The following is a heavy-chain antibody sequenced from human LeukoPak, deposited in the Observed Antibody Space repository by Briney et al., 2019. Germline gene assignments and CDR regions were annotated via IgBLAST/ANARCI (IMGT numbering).Heavy chain of an antibody. J-gene: IGHJ4*02. V-gene: IGHV1-2*02. CDR1: GYTFTGYY. CDR3: ARGIISLTMEIHFDS. CDR2: INPNSGGT. D-gene: IGHD3-10*01. Sequence: ASVKVSCKASGYTFTGYYMHWVRQAPGQGLEWMGWINPNSGGTNYAQKFQGRVTMTRDTSISTAYMEPSRLRSDDTAVYYCARGIISLTMEIHFDSWGQGTLVTVSS.